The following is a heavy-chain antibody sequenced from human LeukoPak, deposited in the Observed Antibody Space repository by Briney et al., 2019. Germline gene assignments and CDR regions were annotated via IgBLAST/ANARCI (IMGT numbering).Heavy chain of an antibody. CDR1: GFTFSNTW. D-gene: IGHD5/OR15-5a*01. V-gene: IGHV3-15*01. CDR2: IQSSTNGGTV. J-gene: IGHJ4*02. CDR3: ATDFYDARDH. Sequence: GGSLRLSCAASGFTFSNTWMTWVRQAPGKGLEWIGRIQSSTNGGTVDYAAPVKGRFTISRDDSKNTLYLQVNSLTTEDTAFYYCATDFYDARDHWGQGTLVTVSS.